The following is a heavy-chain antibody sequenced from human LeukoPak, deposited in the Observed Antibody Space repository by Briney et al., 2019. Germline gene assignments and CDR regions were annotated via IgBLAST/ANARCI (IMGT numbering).Heavy chain of an antibody. CDR3: ARRSRLYKHETTGYHDS. CDR2: VFYSGTT. D-gene: IGHD3-9*01. CDR1: GDYITTTNYY. J-gene: IGHJ4*02. Sequence: SETLSLTCNVSGDYITTTNYYWAWIRQPPGKGLEWVASVFYSGTTYYNPSLKSRVVISMDTSKKQISLTLSSVTATDTARYYCARRSRLYKHETTGYHDSWGQGTLVTVSS. V-gene: IGHV4-39*01.